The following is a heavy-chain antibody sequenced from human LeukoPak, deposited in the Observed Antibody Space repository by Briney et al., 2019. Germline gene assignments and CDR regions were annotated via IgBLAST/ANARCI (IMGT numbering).Heavy chain of an antibody. CDR3: ASAREYCSSTSCYQDYFDY. D-gene: IGHD2-2*01. CDR2: INPNSGGT. Sequence: ASVKVSCKASGYTFTGYYMHWVRQAPGQGLEWMGRINPNSGGTNYAQKVQGRVTMTRDTSISTAYMELSRLRSDDTAVYYCASAREYCSSTSCYQDYFDYWGQGTLVTVSS. V-gene: IGHV1-2*06. CDR1: GYTFTGYY. J-gene: IGHJ4*02.